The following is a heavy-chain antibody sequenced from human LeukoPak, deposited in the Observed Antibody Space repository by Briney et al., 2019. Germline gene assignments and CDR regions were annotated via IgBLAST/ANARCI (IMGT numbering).Heavy chain of an antibody. Sequence: QAGGSLRLSCAASGFTFSSYAMSWVRLAPGKGLEWVSAISGSGGSTYYADSVKGRFTISRDNSKNTLYLQMNSLRAEDTAVYYCAKVVHYHDSSGWPQDYWGQGTLVTVSS. V-gene: IGHV3-23*01. CDR2: ISGSGGST. CDR3: AKVVHYHDSSGWPQDY. J-gene: IGHJ4*02. D-gene: IGHD3-22*01. CDR1: GFTFSSYA.